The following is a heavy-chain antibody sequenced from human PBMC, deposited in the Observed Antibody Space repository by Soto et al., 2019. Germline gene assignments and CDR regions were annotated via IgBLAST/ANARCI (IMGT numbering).Heavy chain of an antibody. CDR2: IYYSGST. J-gene: IGHJ4*02. D-gene: IGHD3-22*01. CDR3: ARAGPPYYYDSRGFDY. Sequence: SETLSLTCTVSGGSISSGGYYWSWIRQHPGKGLEWIGYIYYSGSTYYNPSLKSRVTISVDTSKNQFSLKLSSVTAADTAVYYCARAGPPYYYDSRGFDYWGQGTLVTVSS. V-gene: IGHV4-31*03. CDR1: GGSISSGGYY.